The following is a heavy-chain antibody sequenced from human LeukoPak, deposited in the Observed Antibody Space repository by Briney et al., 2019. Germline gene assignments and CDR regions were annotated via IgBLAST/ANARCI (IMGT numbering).Heavy chain of an antibody. V-gene: IGHV3-33*01. CDR2: IWYDGSNK. J-gene: IGHJ4*02. Sequence: GRSLRLSCAASGFTFSSYGMHWVRQARDKGLEWVAFIWYDGSNKYYADSVKGRFTISRNNSKNTLYLQMNILRAEDTAVYYCARDDFGIAVAGYFDYWGQGTLVTVSS. CDR1: GFTFSSYG. CDR3: ARDDFGIAVAGYFDY. D-gene: IGHD6-19*01.